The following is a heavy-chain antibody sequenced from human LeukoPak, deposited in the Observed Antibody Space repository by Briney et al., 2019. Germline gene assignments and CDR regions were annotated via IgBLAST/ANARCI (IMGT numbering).Heavy chain of an antibody. CDR1: GFTFSSYG. CDR2: IRYNGSNK. D-gene: IGHD6-6*01. Sequence: GGSLILSCAASGFTFSSYGMHWVRQAPGKGLEWVAFIRYNGSNKYYADSVKGRFTISRDNSKNTLYLQMNSLRAEDTAVYYCAKELLSSSSAFHYWGQGTLVTVSS. CDR3: AKELLSSSSAFHY. J-gene: IGHJ4*02. V-gene: IGHV3-30*02.